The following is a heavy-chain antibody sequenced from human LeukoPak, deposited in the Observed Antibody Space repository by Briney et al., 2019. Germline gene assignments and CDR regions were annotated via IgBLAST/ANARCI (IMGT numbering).Heavy chain of an antibody. J-gene: IGHJ3*02. V-gene: IGHV3-30*02. CDR2: IRYDGSNK. CDR3: AKDLIAEWDRDAFDI. CDR1: GFTFSSYG. D-gene: IGHD1-26*01. Sequence: GGSLRLSCAASGFTFSSYGMHWVRQAPGKGLEWVAFIRYDGSNKYYADSVKGRFTISRDNSKNTLYLQMNSLRAEDTAVYYCAKDLIAEWDRDAFDIWGQGTMVTVSS.